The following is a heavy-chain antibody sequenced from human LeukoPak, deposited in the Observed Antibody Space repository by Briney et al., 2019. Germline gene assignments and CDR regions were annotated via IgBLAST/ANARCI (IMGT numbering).Heavy chain of an antibody. CDR2: INHSGST. Sequence: SETLSLTCAVYGGSFSNYYWSWIRQPPGKGLEWIGEINHSGSTNYNPSLKSRVTISVDTSKNQFSLKLSSVTAADTAVYYCATSIRYSRRFDPWGQGTLVTVSS. J-gene: IGHJ5*02. D-gene: IGHD6-13*01. CDR1: GGSFSNYY. V-gene: IGHV4-34*01. CDR3: ATSIRYSRRFDP.